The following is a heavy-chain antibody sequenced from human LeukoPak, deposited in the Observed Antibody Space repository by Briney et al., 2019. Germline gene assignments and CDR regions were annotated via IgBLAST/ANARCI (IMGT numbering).Heavy chain of an antibody. CDR3: ASQRATKDY. Sequence: PSETLSLTCTVSGHSISSYYWSWIRQPPGKGLGWIGFIYYSGSTNYNPSLKSRVTISVDTSKNQFSLKLSSVTAADTAVYYCASQRATKDYWGQGTLVTVSS. V-gene: IGHV4-59*08. D-gene: IGHD1-26*01. CDR1: GHSISSYY. J-gene: IGHJ4*02. CDR2: IYYSGST.